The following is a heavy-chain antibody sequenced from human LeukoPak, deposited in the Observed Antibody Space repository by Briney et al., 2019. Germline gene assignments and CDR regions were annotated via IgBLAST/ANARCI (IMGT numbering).Heavy chain of an antibody. CDR3: ARHGYLLGAFDY. CDR2: IYYSGST. D-gene: IGHD2-2*03. V-gene: IGHV4-59*08. CDR1: GGSISSYY. Sequence: SETLSLTCTVSGGSISSYYWSWIRQPPGKGLEWIGYIYYSGSTNYNPSLKSRVTISVDTSKNQFSLKLSSVTAADTAVYYCARHGYLLGAFDYWGQGTLVTVSS. J-gene: IGHJ4*02.